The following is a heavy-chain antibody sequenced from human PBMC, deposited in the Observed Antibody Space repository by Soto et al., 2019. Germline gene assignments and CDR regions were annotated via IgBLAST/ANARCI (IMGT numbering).Heavy chain of an antibody. V-gene: IGHV4-34*01. D-gene: IGHD2-15*01. CDR2: INHSGST. J-gene: IGHJ4*02. CDR1: GGSFSGYY. Sequence: SETLSLICAVYGGSFSGYYWSWIRQPPGKGLEWIGEINHSGSTNYNPSLKSRVTISVDTSKNQFSLKLSSVTAADTAVYYCASNPPYCSGGSCYYFDYWGQGTLVTVSS. CDR3: ASNPPYCSGGSCYYFDY.